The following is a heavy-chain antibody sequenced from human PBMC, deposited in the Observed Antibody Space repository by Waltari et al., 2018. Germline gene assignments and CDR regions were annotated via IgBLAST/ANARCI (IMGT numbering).Heavy chain of an antibody. V-gene: IGHV1-18*01. J-gene: IGHJ4*02. Sequence: QVQLVQSGAEVKKPGASVKVSCKASGYPFTSYGISWVAQATCQGLEWMGWISAYNGNTNYAQKLQGRVTMTTDTSTSTAYMELRSLRSDDTAVYYCARDGADLGGGSYRPFDYWGQGTLVTVSS. D-gene: IGHD3-16*02. CDR3: ARDGADLGGGSYRPFDY. CDR1: GYPFTSYG. CDR2: ISAYNGNT.